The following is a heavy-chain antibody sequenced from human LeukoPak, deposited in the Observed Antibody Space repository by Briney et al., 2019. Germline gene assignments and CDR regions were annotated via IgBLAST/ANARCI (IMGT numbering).Heavy chain of an antibody. CDR3: ARHVHDRSGYPRKSITNWFDP. J-gene: IGHJ5*02. Sequence: GSLRLSCAASGFTFSSYSMNWVRQAPGKGLEWIGSIYYSGSTYYNPSLKSRVTISVDTSKNQFSLKLSSVTAADTAVYYCARHVHDRSGYPRKSITNWFDPWGQGTLVTVSS. D-gene: IGHD3-22*01. V-gene: IGHV4-39*07. CDR2: IYYSGST. CDR1: GFTFSSYS.